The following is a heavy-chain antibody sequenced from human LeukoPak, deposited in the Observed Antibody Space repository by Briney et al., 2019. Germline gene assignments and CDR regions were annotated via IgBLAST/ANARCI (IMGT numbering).Heavy chain of an antibody. V-gene: IGHV4-30-4*01. CDR1: DGSISSGDYY. CDR2: IYYSGST. Sequence: SETLSLTCTVSDGSISSGDYYWSWIRQPPGKGLEWIGYIYYSGSTYYNPSLKSRVTISVDTSKNQFSLKLSSVTAADTAVYYCARVAVAGTEVDYWGQGTLVTVSS. CDR3: ARVAVAGTEVDY. D-gene: IGHD6-19*01. J-gene: IGHJ4*02.